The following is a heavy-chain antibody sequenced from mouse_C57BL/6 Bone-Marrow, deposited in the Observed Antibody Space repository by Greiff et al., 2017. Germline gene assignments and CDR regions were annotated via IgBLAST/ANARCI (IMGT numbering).Heavy chain of an antibody. V-gene: IGHV1-81*01. CDR3: ARNSDY. CDR2: IYPRSGNT. J-gene: IGHJ2*01. CDR1: GYTFTSYG. Sequence: QVQLKESGAELARPGASVKLSCKASGYTFTSYGISWVKQRTGQGLEWIGEIYPRSGNTYYIEKFKGKATLTADKSSSTAYMELRSLTSEDSAVYFCARNSDYWGQGTTLTVSS.